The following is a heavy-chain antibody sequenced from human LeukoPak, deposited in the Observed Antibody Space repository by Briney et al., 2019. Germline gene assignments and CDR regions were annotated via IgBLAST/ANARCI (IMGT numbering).Heavy chain of an antibody. J-gene: IGHJ3*02. CDR1: GGSISSGGYY. V-gene: IGHV4-30-2*01. CDR2: IYHSGST. CDR3: AREGAAAALSADAFDI. Sequence: SQTLSLTCTVSGGSISSGGYYWSWIRQPPGKGLEWIGYIYHSGSTYYNPSLKSRVTISVDRSKNQFSLKLSSVTAADTAVYYCAREGAAAALSADAFDIWGQGTMVTVSS. D-gene: IGHD6-13*01.